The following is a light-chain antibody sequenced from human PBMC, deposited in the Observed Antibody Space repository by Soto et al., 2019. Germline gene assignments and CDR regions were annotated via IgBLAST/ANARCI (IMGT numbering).Light chain of an antibody. Sequence: QSALTQPASVSGSPRRSITVSCTGTSSDVGGHDYVSWYRQYPGKVPTLLIYEVTNRPSWVSNRISGSKSGNTASLTISGLQTDDEADYYCSSFTLSGVAVFGGGTKLTVL. J-gene: IGLJ3*02. CDR3: SSFTLSGVAV. V-gene: IGLV2-14*03. CDR2: EVT. CDR1: SSDVGGHDY.